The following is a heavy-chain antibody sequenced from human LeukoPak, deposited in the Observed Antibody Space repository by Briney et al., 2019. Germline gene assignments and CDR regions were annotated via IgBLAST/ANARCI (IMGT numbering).Heavy chain of an antibody. CDR1: GFTFSSYW. D-gene: IGHD2-2*01. CDR3: ARGGCTSTSCIKGAFDI. V-gene: IGHV3-74*01. CDR2: INSDGSST. J-gene: IGHJ3*02. Sequence: PGGSLRLSCAASGFTFSSYWMHWVRQAPGKGLVWVSRINSDGSSTNYADSVKGRFTISRDNAKNTPYLQMNSLRAEDTAVYYCARGGCTSTSCIKGAFDIWRQGTMVTVSS.